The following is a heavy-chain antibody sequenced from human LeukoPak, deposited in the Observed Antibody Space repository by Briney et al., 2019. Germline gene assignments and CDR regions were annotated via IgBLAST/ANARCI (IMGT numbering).Heavy chain of an antibody. CDR2: INSDGSST. CDR1: GFTFSSYW. V-gene: IGHV3-74*01. J-gene: IGHJ4*02. D-gene: IGHD6-13*01. Sequence: GGSLRLSCAASGFTFSSYWMHWVRQAPGKGLVWVSRINSDGSSTSYADSVKGRFTISRDNAKNSLYLQMNSLRAEDTAVYYCGVEYSSSWRTKIDYWGQGILVTVSS. CDR3: GVEYSSSWRTKIDY.